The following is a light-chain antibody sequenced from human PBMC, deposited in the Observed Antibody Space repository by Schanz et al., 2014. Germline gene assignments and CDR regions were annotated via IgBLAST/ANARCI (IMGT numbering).Light chain of an antibody. CDR1: QSVSSY. CDR3: QQSYSTPRT. CDR2: DAS. Sequence: EIVLTQSPATLSLSPGERATLSCRASQSVSSYLAWYQQKPGQAPRLLIYDASNRATGIPDRFSGSGSGTDFTLTISRLQPEDFATYYCQQSYSTPRTFGQGTKLKIK. J-gene: IGKJ2*01. V-gene: IGKV3-11*01.